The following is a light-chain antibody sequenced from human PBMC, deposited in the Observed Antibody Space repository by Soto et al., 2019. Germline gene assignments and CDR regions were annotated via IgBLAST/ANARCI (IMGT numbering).Light chain of an antibody. CDR1: SSDVGGYNY. Sequence: QSALTQPASVSGSPGQSITISCTGTSSDVGGYNYVSWYQQHPGKAPKLMIYEVSNRPSGVSNRFSGSKSGNTASLTISGLQAEDEADYYSSSYTSSSTLNWVFGGGTQLTVL. J-gene: IGLJ3*02. CDR2: EVS. CDR3: SSYTSSSTLNWV. V-gene: IGLV2-14*01.